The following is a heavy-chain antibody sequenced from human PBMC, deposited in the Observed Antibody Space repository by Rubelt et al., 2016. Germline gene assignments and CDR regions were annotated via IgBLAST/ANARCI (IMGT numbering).Heavy chain of an antibody. D-gene: IGHD2-2*01. CDR3: AKHVGYCSSTSCYADYYYGMDV. Sequence: GPGLVKPSETLSLTCTVSGGFVSSYYWSWIRQPPGKGLEWIGNIYYSGSTNYNPSLKSRVTMSVDTAKNQCSLRLRSVTAADTAVYYCAKHVGYCSSTSCYADYYYGMDVWGQGTTVTVSS. J-gene: IGHJ6*02. V-gene: IGHV4-59*08. CDR2: IYYSGST. CDR1: GGFVSSYY.